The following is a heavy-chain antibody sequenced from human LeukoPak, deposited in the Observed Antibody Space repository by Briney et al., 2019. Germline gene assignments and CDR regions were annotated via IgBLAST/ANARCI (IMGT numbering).Heavy chain of an antibody. J-gene: IGHJ4*02. CDR2: VYYSGTT. V-gene: IGHV4-59*01. CDR3: AREDMGKVDY. CDR1: GDSISRYY. D-gene: IGHD2-15*01. Sequence: SETLSLTCTVSGDSISRYYWSWFRQPPGKGLEWIAYVYYSGTTNYNPSLKSRVTISLDTSKNQFSLKLSSVTAADTAVYYCAREDMGKVDYWGQGTLVTVSS.